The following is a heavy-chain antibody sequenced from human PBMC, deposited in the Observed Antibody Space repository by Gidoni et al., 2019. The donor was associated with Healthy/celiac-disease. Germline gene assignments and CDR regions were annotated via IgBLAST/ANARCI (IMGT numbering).Heavy chain of an antibody. D-gene: IGHD4-17*01. J-gene: IGHJ6*02. Sequence: EVQLVETGGGWIQPGGSLRLSCAASGFTVSSNYMSWVRQAPGKGLELVSVIYSGGSTYYADSVKGRFTISRDNSKNTLYLQMNSLRAEDTAVYYCARGSTVTTNYYYYGMDVWGQGTTVTVSS. CDR3: ARGSTVTTNYYYYGMDV. CDR2: IYSGGST. V-gene: IGHV3-53*02. CDR1: GFTVSSNY.